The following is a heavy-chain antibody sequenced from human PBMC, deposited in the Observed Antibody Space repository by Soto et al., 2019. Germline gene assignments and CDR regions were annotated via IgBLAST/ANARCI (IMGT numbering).Heavy chain of an antibody. CDR1: GFSFSSYG. CDR2: IWYDGSNK. Sequence: HLVESGGGVVQPGRSLRLSCGASGFSFSSYGMHWVRQAPGKGLEWVAVIWYDGSNKYYADSVKGRLTISRDNSKNTLYLQMNRLRAEDTAVYYCARGGYSVAYGMDVWGQGTTVTVPS. V-gene: IGHV3-33*01. CDR3: ARGGYSVAYGMDV. J-gene: IGHJ6*02. D-gene: IGHD2-15*01.